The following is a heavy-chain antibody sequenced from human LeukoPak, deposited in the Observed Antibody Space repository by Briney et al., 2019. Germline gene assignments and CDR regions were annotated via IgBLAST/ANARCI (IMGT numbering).Heavy chain of an antibody. CDR3: AKAVYYYDSSVGDAFDI. D-gene: IGHD3-22*01. CDR2: ISGSGGST. J-gene: IGHJ3*02. CDR1: GFTFSSYA. Sequence: QPGGSLRLSCAASGFTFSSYAMSWVRQAPGKGLEWVSAISGSGGSTYYADSVKGRFTISRDNSKNTLYLQMNSLRAEDTAVYYCAKAVYYYDSSVGDAFDIWGQGTMVTVSS. V-gene: IGHV3-23*01.